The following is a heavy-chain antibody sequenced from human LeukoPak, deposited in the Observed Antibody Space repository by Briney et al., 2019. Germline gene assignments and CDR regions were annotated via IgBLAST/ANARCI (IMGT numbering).Heavy chain of an antibody. Sequence: PGGSLRLSCAASGFTVTNHYMSWVRQAPGKGLEWVGRIKSKTDGGTTDYAAPVKGRFTISRDDSKNTLYLQMNSLKTEDTAVYYCTTAGFWSGYTNYYYYGMDVWGQGTTVTVSS. CDR1: GFTVTNHY. V-gene: IGHV3-15*01. D-gene: IGHD3-3*01. J-gene: IGHJ6*02. CDR3: TTAGFWSGYTNYYYYGMDV. CDR2: IKSKTDGGTT.